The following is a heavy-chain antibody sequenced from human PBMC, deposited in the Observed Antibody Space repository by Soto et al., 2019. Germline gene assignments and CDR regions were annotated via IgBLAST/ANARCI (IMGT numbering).Heavy chain of an antibody. CDR1: GFTFSSYG. V-gene: IGHV3-33*01. CDR2: IWYDGSNK. CDR3: ARDYVGAIPY. D-gene: IGHD1-26*01. J-gene: IGHJ4*02. Sequence: QVQLVESGGGVVQPGRSLRLSCAASGFTFSSYGMHWVRQAPGKGLEWVAVIWYDGSNKYYADSVKGRVTISRDNSKNTLYLQMNSLRAEDTAVYYCARDYVGAIPYWGQGTLVTVSS.